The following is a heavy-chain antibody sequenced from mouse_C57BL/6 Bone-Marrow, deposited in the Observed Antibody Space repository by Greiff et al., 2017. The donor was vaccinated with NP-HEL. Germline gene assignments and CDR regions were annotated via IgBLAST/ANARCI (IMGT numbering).Heavy chain of an antibody. CDR1: GYTFTSYW. CDR3: AREDDGGDY. V-gene: IGHV1-61*01. J-gene: IGHJ2*01. Sequence: VQLQQPGAELVRPGSSVKLSCKASGYTFTSYWMDWVKQRPGQGLEWIGNIYPSDSETHYNQQFKDKATLTVDKSSSTAYMQLSSLTAEDSAVYYCAREDDGGDYWGQGTTLTVSS. CDR2: IYPSDSET. D-gene: IGHD2-3*01.